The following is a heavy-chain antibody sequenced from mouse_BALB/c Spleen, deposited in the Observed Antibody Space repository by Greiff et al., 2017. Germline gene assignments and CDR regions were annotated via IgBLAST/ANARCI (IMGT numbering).Heavy chain of an antibody. CDR1: GFSLTSYG. V-gene: IGHV2-9*02. Sequence: VNVVESGPGLVAPSQSLSITCTVSGFSLTSYGVHWVRQPPGKGLEWLGVIWAGGSTNYNSALMSRLSISKDNSKSQVFLKMNSLQTDDTAMYYCARDEVLRVDYWGQGTTLTVSS. D-gene: IGHD1-1*01. CDR3: ARDEVLRVDY. CDR2: IWAGGST. J-gene: IGHJ2*01.